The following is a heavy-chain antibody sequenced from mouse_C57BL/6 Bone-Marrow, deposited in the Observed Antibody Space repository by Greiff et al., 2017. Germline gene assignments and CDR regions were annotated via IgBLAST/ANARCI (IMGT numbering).Heavy chain of an antibody. CDR2: INPSSGYT. J-gene: IGHJ2*01. V-gene: IGHV1-4*01. D-gene: IGHD1-1*01. Sequence: QVQLQQSGAELARPGASVKMSCKASGYTFTSYTMHWVKQRPGQGLEWIGYINPSSGYTKYNQKFKDKATLTADKSSSTAYMQLSSLTSEDSAVYYGESNYGRSYYLDYWGQGTTLTVSS. CDR3: ESNYGRSYYLDY. CDR1: GYTFTSYT.